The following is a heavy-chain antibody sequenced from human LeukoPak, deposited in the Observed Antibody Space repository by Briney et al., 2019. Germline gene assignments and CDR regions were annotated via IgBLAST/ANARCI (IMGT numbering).Heavy chain of an antibody. CDR1: GYTFTGYH. CDR2: IIPILGIA. V-gene: IGHV1-69*04. CDR3: AREGSGYDWDYYYYMDV. Sequence: GASVKVSCKASGYTFTGYHIHWVRQAPGQGLEWMGRIIPILGIANYAQKFQGRVTITADKSTSTAYMELSSLRSEDTAVYYCAREGSGYDWDYYYYMDVWGKGTTVTVSS. D-gene: IGHD5-12*01. J-gene: IGHJ6*03.